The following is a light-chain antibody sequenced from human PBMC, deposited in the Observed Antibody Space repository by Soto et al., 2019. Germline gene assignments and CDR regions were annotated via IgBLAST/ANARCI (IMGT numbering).Light chain of an antibody. Sequence: QSALTQPPSVSAAPGQPVTISCSGSSSNIGDNYVSWYQHLPGTAPKLVVYDNDRRPSGIPGRFSGSKSGTSATLVITGLQTGDEADYYCGTWDDRLDGNYVFGTGTKVTVL. J-gene: IGLJ1*01. CDR1: SSNIGDNY. V-gene: IGLV1-51*01. CDR3: GTWDDRLDGNYV. CDR2: DND.